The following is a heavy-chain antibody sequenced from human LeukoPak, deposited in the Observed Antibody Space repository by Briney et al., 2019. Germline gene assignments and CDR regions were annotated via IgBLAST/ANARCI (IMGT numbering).Heavy chain of an antibody. Sequence: ASVKVSCKASGYTFTSYYMHWVRQAPGQGLEWMGWINPNSGGTNYAQKFQGRVTMTTDTSISTAYMELSRLRSDDTAVYYCARCQYYYDSSGYYRYWGQGTLVTVSS. V-gene: IGHV1-2*02. J-gene: IGHJ4*02. CDR2: INPNSGGT. CDR3: ARCQYYYDSSGYYRY. CDR1: GYTFTSYY. D-gene: IGHD3-22*01.